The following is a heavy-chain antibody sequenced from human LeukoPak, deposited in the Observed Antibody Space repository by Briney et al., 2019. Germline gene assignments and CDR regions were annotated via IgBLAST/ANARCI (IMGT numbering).Heavy chain of an antibody. J-gene: IGHJ4*02. CDR2: IKYDGSEK. CDR1: GFTFGGYW. V-gene: IGHV3-7*01. Sequence: GGSLRLSCGASGFTFGGYWMYWVRQAPGKGLEWVANIKYDGSEKNYVDSVKGRFTISRDNAKNSLYLQMNSLRAEDTAVYYCARDGVSSPPDFDYWGQGTLVTVSS. D-gene: IGHD6-6*01. CDR3: ARDGVSSPPDFDY.